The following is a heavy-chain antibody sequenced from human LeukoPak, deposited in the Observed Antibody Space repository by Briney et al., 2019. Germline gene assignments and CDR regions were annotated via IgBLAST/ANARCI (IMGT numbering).Heavy chain of an antibody. Sequence: GGSLRLSCAASGFTFSSYWMSWVRQAPGKGLEWVANIKQDGSEKYYVDSVKGRFTISRDNAKNSLYLQMNSLRAGDTAVYYCAKVAGYGDYALDYWGQGTLVTVSS. CDR1: GFTFSSYW. J-gene: IGHJ4*02. CDR2: IKQDGSEK. V-gene: IGHV3-7*01. D-gene: IGHD4-17*01. CDR3: AKVAGYGDYALDY.